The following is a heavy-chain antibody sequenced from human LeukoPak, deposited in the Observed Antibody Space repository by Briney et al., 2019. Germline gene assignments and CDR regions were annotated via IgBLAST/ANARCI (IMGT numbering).Heavy chain of an antibody. J-gene: IGHJ4*02. V-gene: IGHV3-7*01. CDR3: ARELRTFDS. CDR2: IKHNGDEL. CDR1: GFTFSSYW. Sequence: GGSLRLSCAASGFTFSSYWMTWVRQAPGRGLEWVANIKHNGDELNYVDSVEDRFTISRDNAKNSLYLHMTSLRAEDTAVYYCARELRTFDSWGQGTLVTVSS. D-gene: IGHD3-16*01.